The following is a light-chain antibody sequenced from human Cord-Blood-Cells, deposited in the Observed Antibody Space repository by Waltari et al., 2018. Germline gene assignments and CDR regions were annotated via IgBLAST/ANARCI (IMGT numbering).Light chain of an antibody. Sequence: QSALTQPRSVSGSPGQSVTISCTGTSSDVGGYNYVSWYQQHPGKAPKLMIYDVSKRPXGVPDRFXXSXXXXXXXXXISGLQAEDEADYYCCSYAGSYTLVFGGGTKLTVL. CDR3: CSYAGSYTLV. J-gene: IGLJ2*01. CDR2: DVS. V-gene: IGLV2-11*01. CDR1: SSDVGGYNY.